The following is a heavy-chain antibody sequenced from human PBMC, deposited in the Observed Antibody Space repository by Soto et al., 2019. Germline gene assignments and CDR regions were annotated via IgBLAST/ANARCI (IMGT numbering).Heavy chain of an antibody. CDR1: GFTFSSYA. CDR2: ISGSGGST. CDR3: AKWSGVVVPAANNWFDT. D-gene: IGHD2-2*01. Sequence: GGSLRLSCAASGFTFSSYAMSWVRQAPGKGLEWVSAISGSGGSTYYADYVKGRFTISRDNSKNTLYLKMNSLRAEDTAVYYCAKWSGVVVPAANNWFDTWGQGTMVTVSS. J-gene: IGHJ5*02. V-gene: IGHV3-23*01.